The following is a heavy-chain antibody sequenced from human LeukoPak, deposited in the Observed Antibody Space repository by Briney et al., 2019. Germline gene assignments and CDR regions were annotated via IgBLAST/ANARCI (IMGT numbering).Heavy chain of an antibody. J-gene: IGHJ4*02. V-gene: IGHV4-30-4*08. CDR3: ARGPGAIVVVPAASAYFDY. CDR1: GGSISSGDYY. Sequence: PSETLSLTCTVSGGSISSGDYYWSWIRQPPGKGLEWIGYIYYSGSTYYNPSLKSRVTISVDTSKNQFSLKLSSVTAADTAVYHCARGPGAIVVVPAASAYFDYWGQGTLVTVSS. D-gene: IGHD2-2*01. CDR2: IYYSGST.